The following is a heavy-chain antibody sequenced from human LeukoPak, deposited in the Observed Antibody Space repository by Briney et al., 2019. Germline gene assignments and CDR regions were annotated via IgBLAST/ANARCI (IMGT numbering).Heavy chain of an antibody. CDR1: GFIFTDYW. Sequence: GGSLRLSRAASGFIFTDYWMNWVRQAPGRGLEWLASVKGDGSATSYVDSVKGRFTISRDNAKNSLYLQVNSLRADDTALYYCARSRGDFWGQGTLVTVSS. CDR2: VKGDGSAT. CDR3: ARSRGDF. V-gene: IGHV3-7*01. J-gene: IGHJ4*02.